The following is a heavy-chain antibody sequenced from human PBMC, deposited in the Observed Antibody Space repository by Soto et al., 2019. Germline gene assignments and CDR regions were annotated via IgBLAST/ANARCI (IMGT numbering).Heavy chain of an antibody. J-gene: IGHJ4*02. D-gene: IGHD2-15*01. Sequence: ASVKVSCKTSGYTFTDYYIHWVRQSPGQGLEGMGWINPKSGGTDYAQNFQGRVTMTRDTSISTAYTELSRLRSDDTAGYYSAGQSSRHGTCQFDYWGQGTMVTVSS. CDR1: GYTFTDYY. V-gene: IGHV1-2*02. CDR2: INPKSGGT. CDR3: AGQSSRHGTCQFDY.